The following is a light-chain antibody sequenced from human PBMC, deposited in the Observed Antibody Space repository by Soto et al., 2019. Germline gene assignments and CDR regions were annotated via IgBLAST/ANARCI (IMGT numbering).Light chain of an antibody. CDR2: DAY. J-gene: IGKJ5*01. CDR1: QTISSW. CDR3: QRSYSTPLA. V-gene: IGKV1-39*01. Sequence: DIQRTQSPSTMSGSVGDRVTITCRASQTISSWLAWYQQKPGKAPNLLVYDAYTLQSGVQSRFSGSGSGTDFPLTIRSLQPEDVATYCCQRSYSTPLAVGQGTRLEI.